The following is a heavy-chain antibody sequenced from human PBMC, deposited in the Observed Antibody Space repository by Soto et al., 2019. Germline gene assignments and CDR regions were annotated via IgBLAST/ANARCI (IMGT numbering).Heavy chain of an antibody. D-gene: IGHD1-26*01. Sequence: PGGSLRLSSADPGFTSENFGMIRLRQAPGKGLEWISSISGSGFKKYYADSVKGRFTISRDNSKSTVYLELNNLSAEDTAVYHCAKNQGVELVPLATVDWFDPWGQGSVVTVSA. CDR1: GFTSENFG. V-gene: IGHV3-23*01. CDR2: ISGSGFKK. J-gene: IGHJ5*02. CDR3: AKNQGVELVPLATVDWFDP.